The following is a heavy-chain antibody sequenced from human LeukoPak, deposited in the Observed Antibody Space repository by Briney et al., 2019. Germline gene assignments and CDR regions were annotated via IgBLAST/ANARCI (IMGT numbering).Heavy chain of an antibody. V-gene: IGHV1-69*05. CDR3: ARGYYYDSNWYFDL. J-gene: IGHJ2*01. Sequence: GASVKVSCKASGGTFSSYAISWVRQAPGQGLEWMGGIIPIFGTANYAQKFQGRVTITTDESTSTAYMELSSLRSEDTAVYYCARGYYYDSNWYFDLWGRGTLVTVSS. CDR1: GGTFSSYA. D-gene: IGHD3-22*01. CDR2: IIPIFGTA.